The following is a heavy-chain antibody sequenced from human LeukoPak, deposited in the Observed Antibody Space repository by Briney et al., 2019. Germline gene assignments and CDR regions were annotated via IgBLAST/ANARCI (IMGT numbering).Heavy chain of an antibody. Sequence: PSETLSLTCSVPIDSITNYYWSWIRQPPGKGLEWIGFIYHSGNTNYNPSLTTRVTMSVDTSKTQITLRLTSVTAADTAVYYCARAKSGYDYWGQGTLVTVSS. CDR3: ARAKSGYDY. V-gene: IGHV4-59*01. CDR1: IDSITNYY. J-gene: IGHJ4*02. CDR2: IYHSGNT. D-gene: IGHD3-3*01.